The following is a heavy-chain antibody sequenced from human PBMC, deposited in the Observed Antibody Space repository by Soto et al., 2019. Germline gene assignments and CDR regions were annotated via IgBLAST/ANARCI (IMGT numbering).Heavy chain of an antibody. CDR2: IIPIFGTA. CDR3: AREPYSQFYYYYYGMDV. D-gene: IGHD2-15*01. J-gene: IGHJ6*02. CDR1: GGTFSSYA. Sequence: SVKVSCKASGGTFSSYAISWVRQAPGQGLEWMGGIIPIFGTANYAQKFQGRVTITADESTSTAYMELSSLRSEDTAVYYCAREPYSQFYYYYYGMDVWGQGTTVTV. V-gene: IGHV1-69*13.